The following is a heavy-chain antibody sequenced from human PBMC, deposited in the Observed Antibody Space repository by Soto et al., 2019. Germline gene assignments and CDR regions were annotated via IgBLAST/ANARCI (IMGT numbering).Heavy chain of an antibody. J-gene: IGHJ4*02. V-gene: IGHV3-48*03. D-gene: IGHD2-21*02. CDR1: GFTFSSYE. CDR2: ISSSGSTI. Sequence: GGSLRLSCAASGFTFSSYEMNWVRQAPGKGLEWVSYISSSGSTIYYADSVKGRFTISRDNAKNSLYLQMNSLRAEDTAVYYCARDPVTAIAGYYFDYWGQGTLVTVSS. CDR3: ARDPVTAIAGYYFDY.